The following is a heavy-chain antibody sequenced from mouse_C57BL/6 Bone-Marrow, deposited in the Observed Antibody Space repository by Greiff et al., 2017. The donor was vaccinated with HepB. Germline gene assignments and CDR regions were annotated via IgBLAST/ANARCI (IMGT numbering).Heavy chain of an antibody. J-gene: IGHJ1*03. CDR2: INPDSSTI. CDR3: ARPEYYGSTHWYFDV. Sequence: EVQLVESGGGLVQPGGSLKLSCAASGIDFSRYWMSWVRRAPGKGLEWIGEINPDSSTINYAPSLKDKFIISRDNAKNTLYLQMSKVRSEDTALYYCARPEYYGSTHWYFDVWGTGTTVTVSS. D-gene: IGHD1-1*01. CDR1: GIDFSRYW. V-gene: IGHV4-1*01.